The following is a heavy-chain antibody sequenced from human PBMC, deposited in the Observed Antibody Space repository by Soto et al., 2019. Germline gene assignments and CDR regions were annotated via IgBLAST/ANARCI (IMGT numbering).Heavy chain of an antibody. D-gene: IGHD4-4*01. Sequence: PGGSLRLSCAASGFTFSSYTMNWVRQAPGKGLEWVASIISTGNYIYYGDSVKGRFTISRDKPKNTLYLEMNSLRAKDTAVYYCAREYEDLSYSMDVWGQGTLVTVSS. J-gene: IGHJ4*02. V-gene: IGHV3-21*06. CDR1: GFTFSSYT. CDR3: AREYEDLSYSMDV. CDR2: IISTGNYI.